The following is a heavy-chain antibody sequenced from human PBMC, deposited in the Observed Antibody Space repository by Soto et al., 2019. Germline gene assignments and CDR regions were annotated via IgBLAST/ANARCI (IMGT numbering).Heavy chain of an antibody. CDR1: GFSFSTYW. CDR2: INEDGSDK. D-gene: IGHD6-13*01. CDR3: ARVVGVAGGRRIWLDP. Sequence: EVQLVESGGGLVQPGGSLRVSCVASGFSFSTYWMSWVRQAPGKGLEWVANINEDGSDKNYVESVKGRFIISRDNVNDSLYLQMSSLSAEDTALYDCARVVGVAGGRRIWLDPWGQGTLVTVSS. V-gene: IGHV3-7*03. J-gene: IGHJ5*02.